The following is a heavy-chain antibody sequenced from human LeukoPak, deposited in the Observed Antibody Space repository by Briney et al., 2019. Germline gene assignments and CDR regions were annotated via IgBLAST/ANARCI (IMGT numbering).Heavy chain of an antibody. D-gene: IGHD1-14*01. J-gene: IGHJ4*02. CDR1: GFTFSSYD. CDR2: IDTTGDT. Sequence: PGGSLRLSCAASGFTFSSYDIHWVRQATGKGLEWVSAIDTTGDTYYPVSVKSRVTISRENAKNSLSLQMNSLAAGDTAVYYCTRGRPNQLFDYWGQRTLVTVSS. V-gene: IGHV3-13*01. CDR3: TRGRPNQLFDY.